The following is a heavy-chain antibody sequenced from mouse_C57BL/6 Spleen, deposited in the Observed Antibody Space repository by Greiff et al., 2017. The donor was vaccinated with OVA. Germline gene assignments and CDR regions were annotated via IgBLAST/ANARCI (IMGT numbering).Heavy chain of an antibody. CDR1: GYTFTSYW. V-gene: IGHV1-7*01. CDR3: ARGTTD. D-gene: IGHD2-12*01. Sequence: QVQLQQSGAELAKPGASVKLSCKASGYTFTSYWMHWVKQRPGQGLEWIGYINPSSGYTKYNQKFKDKATLTADKSSNTAYMQLSSLTYEDSAVYYCARGTTDWGQGTTLTVSS. CDR2: INPSSGYT. J-gene: IGHJ2*01.